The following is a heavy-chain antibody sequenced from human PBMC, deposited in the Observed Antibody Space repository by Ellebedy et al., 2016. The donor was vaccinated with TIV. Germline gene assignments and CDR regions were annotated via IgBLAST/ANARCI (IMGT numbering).Heavy chain of an antibody. CDR1: GFTFSTYA. CDR3: ARVKSPSY. Sequence: GESLKISXAASGFTFSTYAMSWVRQAPGKGLEWVSAISDSGDTTYYADSVKGRFTISRDNSKNTLSLKMNNLRAEDTAVYYCARVKSPSYWGQGTLVTVSS. CDR2: ISDSGDTT. J-gene: IGHJ4*02. V-gene: IGHV3-23*01.